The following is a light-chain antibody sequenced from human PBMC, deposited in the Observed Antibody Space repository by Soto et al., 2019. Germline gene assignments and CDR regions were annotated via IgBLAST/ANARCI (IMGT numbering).Light chain of an antibody. CDR2: GAS. CDR3: QQYNTWLWT. CDR1: QSVNAN. V-gene: IGKV3-15*01. Sequence: EVVMTQSPATLSVSPGERATLSCRASQSVNANLAWYQQKPGQAPRLLIHGASNRATGIPARFRGSGFGTEFMLTISSLQSEDFAVYYCQQYNTWLWTFGQGTKVEI. J-gene: IGKJ1*01.